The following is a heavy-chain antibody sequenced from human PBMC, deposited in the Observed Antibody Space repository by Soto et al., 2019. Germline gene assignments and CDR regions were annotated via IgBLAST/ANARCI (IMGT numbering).Heavy chain of an antibody. CDR2: ISGSGGST. V-gene: IGHV3-23*01. CDR3: VKVSGLRLGESPRPYYFDY. J-gene: IGHJ4*02. Sequence: GGSLRLSCAASGFTFSSYAMSWVRQAPGKGLEWVSAISGSGGSTYYADSVKGRFTISRDNSKNTLYLQMNSLRAEDTAVYYCVKVSGLRLGESPRPYYFDYWGQGTLVNVSS. D-gene: IGHD3-16*01. CDR1: GFTFSSYA.